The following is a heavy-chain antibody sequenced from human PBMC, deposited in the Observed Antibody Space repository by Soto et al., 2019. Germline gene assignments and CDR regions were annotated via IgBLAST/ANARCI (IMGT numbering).Heavy chain of an antibody. V-gene: IGHV3-23*01. J-gene: IGHJ4*02. CDR3: AKAPYSNYVSFDY. CDR2: ISGSGGST. Sequence: PGGSLRLSCAASGFTFSSYAMSWVRQAPGKGLEWVSAISGSGGSTYYADSVKGRFTISRDNSKNTLYLQMNSLRAEDTAVYYWAKAPYSNYVSFDYWGQGTLVTVAS. CDR1: GFTFSSYA. D-gene: IGHD4-4*01.